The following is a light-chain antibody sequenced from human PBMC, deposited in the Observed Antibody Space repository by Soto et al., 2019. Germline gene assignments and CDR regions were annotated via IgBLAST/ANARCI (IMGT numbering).Light chain of an antibody. CDR2: VVS. Sequence: QSALTQPASVSGSPGQSITISCVGTSGDIGDYNYVSWYQQHPGKVPKVIIYVVSNRPSGVSYRFSGTKSGNTASLTVSGLQAEDEADYYCCSYTRSGTLIFGTGTKLTVL. CDR1: SGDIGDYNY. CDR3: CSYTRSGTLI. V-gene: IGLV2-14*01. J-gene: IGLJ1*01.